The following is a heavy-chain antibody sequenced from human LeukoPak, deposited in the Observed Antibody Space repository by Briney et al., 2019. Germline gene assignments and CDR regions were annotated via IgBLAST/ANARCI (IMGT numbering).Heavy chain of an antibody. CDR3: AKGIYSSGWSYFNY. CDR1: GFTFSNSA. V-gene: IGHV3-23*01. D-gene: IGHD6-19*01. J-gene: IGHJ4*01. CDR2: LSGSGITT. Sequence: GGSLRLSCAASGFTFSNSAMSWVRQAPGKGLEWVSTLSGSGITTYYADSVTGRFTISRDNSKNTLYLQMNSLRAEDTAVYYCAKGIYSSGWSYFNYWGHGTLVTVSS.